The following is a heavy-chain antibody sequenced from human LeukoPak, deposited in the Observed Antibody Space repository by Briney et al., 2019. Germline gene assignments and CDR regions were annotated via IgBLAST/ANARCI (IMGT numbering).Heavy chain of an antibody. J-gene: IGHJ5*02. CDR3: ARYNFLYSSPGSNWFDP. V-gene: IGHV4-39*07. CDR2: IYYNGNT. D-gene: IGHD5-18*01. Sequence: SETLSLTCTVSGGSISSTTYYWGWIRQPPGKGLEWIGSIYYNGNTYYNPSLKSRVTISIDTSKNQFSLKLSSVTAADTAVYYCARYNFLYSSPGSNWFDPWGQGTLVTVSS. CDR1: GGSISSTTYY.